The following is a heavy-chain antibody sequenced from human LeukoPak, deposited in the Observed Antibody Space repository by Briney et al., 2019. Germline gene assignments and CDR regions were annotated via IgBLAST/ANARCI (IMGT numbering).Heavy chain of an antibody. Sequence: GGSLRLSCAASGFTFSSYAMSWVRQAPGKGLEWVSAISGSGGSTYYADSVKGRFTISRDSSKNTLYLQMNSLRAEDTAVYYCAKGKWFGELFARYFDYWGQGTLVTVSS. V-gene: IGHV3-23*01. CDR1: GFTFSSYA. D-gene: IGHD3-10*01. CDR2: ISGSGGST. CDR3: AKGKWFGELFARYFDY. J-gene: IGHJ4*02.